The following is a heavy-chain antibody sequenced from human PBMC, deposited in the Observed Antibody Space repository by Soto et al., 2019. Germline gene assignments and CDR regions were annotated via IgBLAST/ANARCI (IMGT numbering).Heavy chain of an antibody. CDR3: ARGDHRWLQLWYFDL. CDR1: GGTFSNYP. V-gene: IGHV1-69*12. J-gene: IGHJ2*01. D-gene: IGHD5-12*01. CDR2: IIPIFGTV. Sequence: QVQLVQSGAEVKKPGSSVKVSCKASGGTFSNYPVSWVRQAPGQGLEWMGGIIPIFGTVNYAQKFQGRLTITADESPSTAYMELSSLRCEDTAVYYCARGDHRWLQLWYFDLWGRGTLVSVSS.